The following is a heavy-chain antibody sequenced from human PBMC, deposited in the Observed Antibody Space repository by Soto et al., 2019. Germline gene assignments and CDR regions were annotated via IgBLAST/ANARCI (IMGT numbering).Heavy chain of an antibody. Sequence: QVQLVESGGGVVQPGRSLRLSCAASGFTFSSYAMHWVRQAPGKGLEWVAVISYDGSNKYYADSVKGRFTISRDNSKNTLYLQMNSLRAEDTAVYYCARDPWEGRWESSGWYRPENYYGMDVWGQGTTVTVSS. CDR1: GFTFSSYA. CDR2: ISYDGSNK. V-gene: IGHV3-30-3*01. CDR3: ARDPWEGRWESSGWYRPENYYGMDV. J-gene: IGHJ6*02. D-gene: IGHD6-19*01.